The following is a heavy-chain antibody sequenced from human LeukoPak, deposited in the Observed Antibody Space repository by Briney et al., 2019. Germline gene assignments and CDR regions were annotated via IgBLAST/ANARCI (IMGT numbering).Heavy chain of an antibody. Sequence: GGSLRLSYAASGFTFSSYAMRWVRQAPGKGLEWVSPISGSGGSTYYADSVKGRFTISRDNSKNTLYLQMNSLRAEDTAVYYCAVNPDYYDSSGYPWGQGTLVTVSS. CDR3: AVNPDYYDSSGYP. J-gene: IGHJ5*02. D-gene: IGHD3-22*01. CDR2: ISGSGGST. V-gene: IGHV3-23*01. CDR1: GFTFSSYA.